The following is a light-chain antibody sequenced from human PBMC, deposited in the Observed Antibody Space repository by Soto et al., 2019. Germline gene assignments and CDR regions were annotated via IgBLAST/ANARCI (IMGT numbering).Light chain of an antibody. J-gene: IGKJ2*01. CDR2: WAS. V-gene: IGKV4-1*01. CDR1: QSVLYSSNNKNY. Sequence: DIVMTQSPDSLAVSLGERATINCKSSQSVLYSSNNKNYLVWFQQKPGQPPKLLIYWASTRESGVPDRFSGSGSGTDFTLTISSLQAEDVAVYYCQQYYSTPYTFGRGTKLEI. CDR3: QQYYSTPYT.